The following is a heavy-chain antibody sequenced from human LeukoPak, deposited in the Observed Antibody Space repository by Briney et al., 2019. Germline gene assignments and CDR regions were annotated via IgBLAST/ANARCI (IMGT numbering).Heavy chain of an antibody. D-gene: IGHD6-13*01. CDR2: IKQDGSQK. Sequence: GGSLRLSCAASGFTFSSYWMSWVRQAPGKGLEWVANIKQDGSQKYYMDSVKGRFVISRDNAKNSLYLQMNSLRAEDTAVYYCARDSSSWDPGYWGQGTLVTVSS. V-gene: IGHV3-7*01. J-gene: IGHJ4*02. CDR3: ARDSSSWDPGY. CDR1: GFTFSSYW.